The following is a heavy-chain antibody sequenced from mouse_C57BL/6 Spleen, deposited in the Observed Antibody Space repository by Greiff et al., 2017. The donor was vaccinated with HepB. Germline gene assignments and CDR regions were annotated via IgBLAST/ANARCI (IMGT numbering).Heavy chain of an antibody. CDR3: ARDGTLDY. Sequence: EVKLVESGGGLVKPGGSLKLSCAASGFTFSSYAMSWVRQTPEKRLEWVATISDGGSYTYYPDNVKGRFTISRDNAKNNLYLQMSHLKSEDTAMYYCARDGTLDYWGQGTTLTVSS. D-gene: IGHD4-1*01. J-gene: IGHJ2*01. CDR2: ISDGGSYT. V-gene: IGHV5-4*01. CDR1: GFTFSSYA.